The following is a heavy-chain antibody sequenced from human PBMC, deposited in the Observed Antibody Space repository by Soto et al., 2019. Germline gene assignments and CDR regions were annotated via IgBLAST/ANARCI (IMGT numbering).Heavy chain of an antibody. CDR1: GFTVSNNY. V-gene: IGHV3-53*01. Sequence: EVQLVESGGGLIQPGGSLRLSCAVSGFTVSNNYMSWVRQAPGKGLEGVSVIYSGGYTAYGDSVKGRFTISRDNSKNTLYLQMNRRGAAAAAVFYWAADPGGGGYWGQGTLVTVSS. D-gene: IGHD3-10*01. CDR3: AADPGGGGY. CDR2: IYSGGYT. J-gene: IGHJ4*02.